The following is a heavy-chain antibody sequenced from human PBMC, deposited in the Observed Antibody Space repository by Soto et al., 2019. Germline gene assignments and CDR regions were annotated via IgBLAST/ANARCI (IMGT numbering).Heavy chain of an antibody. CDR2: ISSSSSTI. D-gene: IGHD3-3*01. Sequence: GGSLRLSCAASGFTFSSYSMNWVRQAPGKGLEWVSYISSSSSTIYYADSVKGRFTISRDNAKNSLYLQMNSLRAEDTAVYYCARGRADITIFGVADLQQGNWFDPWGQGTLVPVSS. V-gene: IGHV3-48*01. CDR1: GFTFSSYS. CDR3: ARGRADITIFGVADLQQGNWFDP. J-gene: IGHJ5*02.